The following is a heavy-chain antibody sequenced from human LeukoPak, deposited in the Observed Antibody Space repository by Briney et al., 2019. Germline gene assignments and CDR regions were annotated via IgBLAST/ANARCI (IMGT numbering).Heavy chain of an antibody. J-gene: IGHJ3*02. CDR2: VSYSGNT. D-gene: IGHD2-8*02. CDR3: ARWVDCTDFTFDI. Sequence: SETLSLTCTVSGDSLSGHCWSWIRQPPRKGLEWIGYVSYSGNTNYNPSLKSRVIISVDTSKNQFSLRLSSVTAADTAVYYCARWVDCTDFTFDIWGQGTMVTVSS. CDR1: GDSLSGHC. V-gene: IGHV4-59*11.